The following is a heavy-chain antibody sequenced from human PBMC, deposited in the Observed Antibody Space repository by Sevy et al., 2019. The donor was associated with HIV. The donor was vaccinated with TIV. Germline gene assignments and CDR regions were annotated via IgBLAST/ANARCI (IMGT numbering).Heavy chain of an antibody. J-gene: IGHJ4*02. V-gene: IGHV3-21*01. CDR2: ISRSRVYI. Sequence: VGSLRLSCAASGFTFTSYSMNWVHQAPGKELEWVSSISRSRVYIYYADSVKGRFTISRDNTKNSLFLQMNSLRAEDTAVYYCARGSSDLEGDYWGQGTLVTVSS. CDR3: ARGSSDLEGDY. CDR1: GFTFTSYS. D-gene: IGHD3-22*01.